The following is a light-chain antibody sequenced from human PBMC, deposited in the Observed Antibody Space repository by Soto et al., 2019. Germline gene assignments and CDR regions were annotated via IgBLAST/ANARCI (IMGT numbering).Light chain of an antibody. CDR2: EVS. V-gene: IGLV2-14*01. CDR1: SSDVGGYNY. Sequence: QSLLTQPASVSGSPGQSITISCTGTSSDVGGYNYVSWYQQQSGKAPKLMIHEVSNRPSGVSNRFSGSKSGNTASLTISGLQAEDEADYYCSSYTSSRAYVFGIGTKATVL. CDR3: SSYTSSRAYV. J-gene: IGLJ1*01.